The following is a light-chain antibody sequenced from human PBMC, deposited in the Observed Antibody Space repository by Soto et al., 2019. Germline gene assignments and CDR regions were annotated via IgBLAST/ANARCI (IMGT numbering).Light chain of an antibody. CDR1: SSDVGGYNY. Sequence: QSVLTQPASVSGSPGQSITISCTGTSSDVGGYNYVSWYQQHPGKASKLMIYDVSNRPSGVSDRFAVSKSGNTASLTISGLQAEDEDDYYCSSDTSSSTPVVFGGGTKLTV. CDR3: SSDTSSSTPVV. V-gene: IGLV2-14*03. CDR2: DVS. J-gene: IGLJ2*01.